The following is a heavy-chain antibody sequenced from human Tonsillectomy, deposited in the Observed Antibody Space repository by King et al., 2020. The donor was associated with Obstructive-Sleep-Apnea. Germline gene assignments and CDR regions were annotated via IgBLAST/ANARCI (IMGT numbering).Heavy chain of an antibody. CDR1: GFTFSSYA. J-gene: IGHJ6*02. Sequence: VQLVESGGGLVQPGGSLRLSCAASGFTFSSYAMSWVRQAPGKGLEWVSAISGSGGSTYYAASVKGRLTISRDNSKHTLYLQMNSLRAEDTAVYYCASPRGFGEPEYYYYYGMDVWGQGTTVTVSS. V-gene: IGHV3-23*04. D-gene: IGHD3-10*01. CDR2: ISGSGGST. CDR3: ASPRGFGEPEYYYYYGMDV.